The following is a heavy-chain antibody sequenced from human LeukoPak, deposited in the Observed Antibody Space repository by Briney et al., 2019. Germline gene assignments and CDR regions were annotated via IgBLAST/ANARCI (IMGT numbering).Heavy chain of an antibody. V-gene: IGHV5-51*01. Sequence: GESLKISCKGSGYSFTSYWIGWVRQMPGKGLEWMGIIYPGDSDTRYSPSFQGQVTISADKSINTAYLQWSSLQASDTAMYYCARVMYDGNDPEDVWGKGTTVIVSS. CDR1: GYSFTSYW. J-gene: IGHJ6*04. CDR3: ARVMYDGNDPEDV. D-gene: IGHD3-22*01. CDR2: IYPGDSDT.